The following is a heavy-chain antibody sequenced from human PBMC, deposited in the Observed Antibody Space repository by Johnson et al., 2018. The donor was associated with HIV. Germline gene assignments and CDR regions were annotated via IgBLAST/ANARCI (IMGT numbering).Heavy chain of an antibody. Sequence: QVQLVESGGGVVQPGRSLRLSCAASGFTFSSYAMHWVRQAPGKGLEWVAVISYDGSNKYYADSVKGRFTISRDNSKNTLYLQMNTLRAEDTAVYYCAKDTAARPQAFDIWGQGTMVTVSS. V-gene: IGHV3-30*04. D-gene: IGHD6-6*01. J-gene: IGHJ3*02. CDR2: ISYDGSNK. CDR1: GFTFSSYA. CDR3: AKDTAARPQAFDI.